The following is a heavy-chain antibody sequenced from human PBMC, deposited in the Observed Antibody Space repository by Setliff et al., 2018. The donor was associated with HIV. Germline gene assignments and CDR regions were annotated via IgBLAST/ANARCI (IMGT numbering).Heavy chain of an antibody. Sequence: SETLSLTCALYGGSFSDYYWRWIRQPAGKGLEWIGRIYTIGSTNYNHSLKSRGTISVATSKNQFSLKLYSVTAAGTAVYYCARAYFGSGIYYWGQGTLVTVSS. J-gene: IGHJ4*02. CDR2: IYTIGST. D-gene: IGHD3-10*01. V-gene: IGHV4-59*10. CDR3: ARAYFGSGIYY. CDR1: GGSFSDYY.